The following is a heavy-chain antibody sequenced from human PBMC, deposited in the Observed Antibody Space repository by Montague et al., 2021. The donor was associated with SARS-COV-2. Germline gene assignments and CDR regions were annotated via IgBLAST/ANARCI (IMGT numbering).Heavy chain of an antibody. J-gene: IGHJ6*02. Sequence: SETLSLTCSVSGGSISGYYWSWFRQPPGEGLEWIGYIYHGGNTKYNPSLRGRITLAIVTSRNQFSLVVRTVTAADTAAYYCARDRPESWRLSPGLAGLFATVVHAASGMDVWGRGTTVTVS. D-gene: IGHD2/OR15-2a*01. CDR1: GGSISGYY. V-gene: IGHV4-59*12. CDR2: IYHGGNT. CDR3: ARDRPESWRLSPGLAGLFATVVHAASGMDV.